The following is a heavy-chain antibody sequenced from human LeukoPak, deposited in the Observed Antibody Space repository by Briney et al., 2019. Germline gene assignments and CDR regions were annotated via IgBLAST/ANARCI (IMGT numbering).Heavy chain of an antibody. CDR2: IYYSGST. D-gene: IGHD3-10*01. CDR1: GGSISSSSYY. V-gene: IGHV4-39*01. CDR3: ARAVYYYGSGRTYFDY. J-gene: IGHJ4*02. Sequence: SETLSLTCTVSGGSISSSSYYWGWIRQPPGKGLEWIGRIYYSGSTYYNPSLKSRVTISVDTSKNQFSLKLSSVTAADTAVYYCARAVYYYGSGRTYFDYWGQGTLVTVSS.